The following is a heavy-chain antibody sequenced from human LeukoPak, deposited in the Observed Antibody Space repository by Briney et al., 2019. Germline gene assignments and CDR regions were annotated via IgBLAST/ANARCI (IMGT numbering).Heavy chain of an antibody. V-gene: IGHV3-11*05. D-gene: IGHD2-2*01. CDR3: ARVFEGYCSSTSCYADNWFDP. Sequence: TGGSLRLSCAASGFTFSDYYMSWIRQAPGKGLEWVSYISSSSSYTNCADSVKGRFTISRDNAKNSLYLQMNSLRAEDTAVYYCARVFEGYCSSTSCYADNWFDPWGQGTLVTVSS. J-gene: IGHJ5*02. CDR2: ISSSSSYT. CDR1: GFTFSDYY.